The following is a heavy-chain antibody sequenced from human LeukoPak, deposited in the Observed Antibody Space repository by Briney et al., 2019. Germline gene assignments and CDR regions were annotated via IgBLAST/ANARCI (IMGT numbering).Heavy chain of an antibody. V-gene: IGHV3-48*03. Sequence: QSGGSLRLSCAPSGFTFSSYEMNSVRQAPGKGLEWVSYISSSGSTIYYADSVKGRFTISRDNAKNSLYLQMNSLRAEDTAVYYCARRGAVAATYYYDYWGQGTLVTVSS. CDR1: GFTFSSYE. CDR2: ISSSGSTI. J-gene: IGHJ4*02. D-gene: IGHD6-19*01. CDR3: ARRGAVAATYYYDY.